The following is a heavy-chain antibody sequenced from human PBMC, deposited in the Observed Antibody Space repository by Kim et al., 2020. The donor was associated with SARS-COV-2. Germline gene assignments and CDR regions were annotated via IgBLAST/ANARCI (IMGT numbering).Heavy chain of an antibody. D-gene: IGHD6-13*01. Sequence: ASVKVSCKASGYTFTSYAMHWVRQAPGQRLEWMGWINAGNGNTKYSQKFQGRVTITRDTSASTAYMELSSLRSEDTAVYYCARGSSSWYWFDWFDPWGQGTLVTVSS. CDR1: GYTFTSYA. CDR3: ARGSSSWYWFDWFDP. CDR2: INAGNGNT. J-gene: IGHJ5*02. V-gene: IGHV1-3*01.